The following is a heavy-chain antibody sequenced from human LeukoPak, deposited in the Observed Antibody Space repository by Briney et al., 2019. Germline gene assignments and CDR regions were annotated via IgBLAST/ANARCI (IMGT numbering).Heavy chain of an antibody. CDR1: GFTFSSYA. V-gene: IGHV3-23*01. CDR2: ISNSGGST. Sequence: GGSLRLSCAASGFTFSSYAMSWVRQAPGKGLEWVSAISNSGGSTYYADSVKGRFTISRDNSKNTLSLQMNSLRAEDTAVYYCAKDSCSSTSCYRGVDYWGQGTLVTVSS. CDR3: AKDSCSSTSCYRGVDY. J-gene: IGHJ4*02. D-gene: IGHD2-2*01.